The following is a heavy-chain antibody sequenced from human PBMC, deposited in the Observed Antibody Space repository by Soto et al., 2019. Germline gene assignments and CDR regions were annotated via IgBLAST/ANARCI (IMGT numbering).Heavy chain of an antibody. V-gene: IGHV4-31*03. D-gene: IGHD3-10*01. Sequence: QVQLQESGPGLVKPSQTLSLTCTVSGGSISSGNYYWSWIRQHPGKGLEWIGYISYSGSTYYIPSLRSRIAISVDTSKNQFSLKLSSVTAADTAVYYCARASFGSGSYDFDYWGQGTLVTVSS. CDR1: GGSISSGNYY. J-gene: IGHJ4*02. CDR2: ISYSGST. CDR3: ARASFGSGSYDFDY.